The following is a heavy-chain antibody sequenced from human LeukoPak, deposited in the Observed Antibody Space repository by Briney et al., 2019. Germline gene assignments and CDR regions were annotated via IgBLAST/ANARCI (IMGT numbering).Heavy chain of an antibody. CDR2: INPNSGGT. D-gene: IGHD5-12*01. CDR3: ARVATMDPIWYFDY. CDR1: GYTFTGYY. Sequence: ASVKVSCKASGYTFTGYYKHWVRQAPEQGIEWMGWINPNSGGTNYAQKFQGRVTMTRDTSISTAYMELSRLRSDDTAVYYCARVATMDPIWYFDYWGQGTLVTVSS. V-gene: IGHV1-2*02. J-gene: IGHJ4*02.